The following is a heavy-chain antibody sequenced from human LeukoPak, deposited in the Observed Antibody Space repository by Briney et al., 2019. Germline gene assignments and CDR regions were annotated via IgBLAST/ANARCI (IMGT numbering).Heavy chain of an antibody. CDR2: INHSGST. D-gene: IGHD2-2*01. J-gene: IGHJ6*03. CDR1: GGSFSGYY. Sequence: SGTLSLTCAVYGGSFSGYYCSWIRQPPGKGLEWIGEINHSGSTNYNPSLKSRVTISVDTSKNQFSLKLSSVTAADTAVYYCARARYCSSTSCYALYYYYYYMDVWGKGTTVTVSS. V-gene: IGHV4-34*01. CDR3: ARARYCSSTSCYALYYYYYYMDV.